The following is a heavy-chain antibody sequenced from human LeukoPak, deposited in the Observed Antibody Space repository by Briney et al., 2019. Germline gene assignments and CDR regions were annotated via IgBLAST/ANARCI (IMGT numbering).Heavy chain of an antibody. CDR2: ISSSSRTI. CDR1: GFTFSSYE. CDR3: ARGLQLWDGRAY. J-gene: IGHJ4*02. V-gene: IGHV3-48*01. D-gene: IGHD5-18*01. Sequence: GGSLRLSCAASGFTFSSYEMNWVRQAPGKGLEWVSYISSSSRTIYYADSVKGRFTISRDNAKNSLYLQMNSLRAEDTAVYYCARGLQLWDGRAYWGQGTLVTVSS.